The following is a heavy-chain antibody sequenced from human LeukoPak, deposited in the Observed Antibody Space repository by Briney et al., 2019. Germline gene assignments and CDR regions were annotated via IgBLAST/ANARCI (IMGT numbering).Heavy chain of an antibody. Sequence: ASVKVSCKASGYTFTGYYMHWVRQAPGQGLEWMGWINPNSGNTGYAQKFQGRVTMTRNTSISTAYMELSSLRSEDTAVYYCARGSRSTGFDYWGQGTLVTVSS. D-gene: IGHD6-6*01. J-gene: IGHJ4*02. CDR2: INPNSGNT. V-gene: IGHV1-8*02. CDR3: ARGSRSTGFDY. CDR1: GYTFTGYY.